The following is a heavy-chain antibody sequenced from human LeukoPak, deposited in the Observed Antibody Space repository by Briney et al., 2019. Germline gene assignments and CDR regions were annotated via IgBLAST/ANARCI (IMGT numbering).Heavy chain of an antibody. V-gene: IGHV5-51*01. J-gene: IGHJ6*04. CDR3: ARQSSGSHYYYGMDV. CDR2: IYLGDSET. D-gene: IGHD3-10*01. Sequence: ESLTISCKGSGYSFATYWIGWVRQMPGKGLERMGVIYLGDSETTYSPSFQGQVTISADKSKSTAYLQWSSLKASDTAMYYCARQSSGSHYYYGMDVWGKGTKVAVSS. CDR1: GYSFATYW.